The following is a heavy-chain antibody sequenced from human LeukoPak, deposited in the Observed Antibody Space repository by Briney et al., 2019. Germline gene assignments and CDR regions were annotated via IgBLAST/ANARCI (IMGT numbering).Heavy chain of an antibody. V-gene: IGHV3-23*01. CDR3: AKDQARAWPEKSYY. D-gene: IGHD1-14*01. CDR1: GFTFSSYA. J-gene: IGHJ4*02. Sequence: PGGSLRLSCAASGFTFSSYAMSWVRQAPGKGLEWVSAISGSGGSTYYADSVKGRFTISRDNSRNTLYLQMNSLRAEDTAVYYCAKDQARAWPEKSYYWGQGTLVTVSS. CDR2: ISGSGGST.